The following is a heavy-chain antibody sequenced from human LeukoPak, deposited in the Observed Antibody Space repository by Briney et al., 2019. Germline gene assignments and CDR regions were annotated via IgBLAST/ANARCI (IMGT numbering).Heavy chain of an antibody. J-gene: IGHJ4*02. CDR2: ISSSGSTI. Sequence: PGGSLRLSCAASGFTFSSYEMNWVRQAPGKGLEWVSYISSSGSTIYYADSVKGRFTISRDNSKNSLYLQMNSLRTEDTALYYCAKGPGELDYWGQGTLVTVSS. CDR1: GFTFSSYE. D-gene: IGHD1-1*01. V-gene: IGHV3-48*03. CDR3: AKGPGELDY.